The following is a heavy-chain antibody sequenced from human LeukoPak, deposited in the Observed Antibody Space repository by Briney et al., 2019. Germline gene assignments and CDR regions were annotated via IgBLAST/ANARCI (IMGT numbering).Heavy chain of an antibody. CDR3: AKDSNTVTTHNWFGP. J-gene: IGHJ5*02. V-gene: IGHV3-23*01. CDR2: ISGSGVTT. CDR1: GFIFSNYA. Sequence: GGSLRLSCAASGFIFSNYAMAWVRQAPGKGLEWVSSISGSGVTTYFADSVTGRFTISRDNSKNTLYLQMNSLRAEDTAIYYCAKDSNTVTTHNWFGPWGQGTLVTVSS. D-gene: IGHD4-11*01.